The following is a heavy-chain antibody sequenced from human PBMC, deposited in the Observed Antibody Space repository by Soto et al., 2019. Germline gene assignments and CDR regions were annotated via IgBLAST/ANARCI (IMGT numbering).Heavy chain of an antibody. CDR1: GGSISSSSYY. Sequence: QLQLQESGPGLVKPSETLSLTCTVSGGSISSSSYYWGWIRQPPGKGLEWIGSIYYSGCTYYNPSLKSRVTISVDASKIHCFLKLSSVTAADTAVYYCATLWFGESPYWGQGTLVTVSS. J-gene: IGHJ4*02. V-gene: IGHV4-39*02. CDR2: IYYSGCT. D-gene: IGHD3-10*01. CDR3: ATLWFGESPY.